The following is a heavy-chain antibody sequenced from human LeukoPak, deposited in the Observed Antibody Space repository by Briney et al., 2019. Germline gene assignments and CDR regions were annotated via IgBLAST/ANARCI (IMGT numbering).Heavy chain of an antibody. CDR2: IKQDGSEK. V-gene: IGHV3-7*01. CDR1: GFTFSSYW. J-gene: IGHJ4*02. CDR3: ARASGYCSSTSCFQYSSLNFDY. D-gene: IGHD2-2*01. Sequence: GGSLRLSCAASGFTFSSYWMSWVRQAPGKGLEWVANIKQDGSEKYYVDSVKGRFTISRDNAKNSLYLQMNSLRAEDTAVYYCARASGYCSSTSCFQYSSLNFDYWGQGTLVTVSS.